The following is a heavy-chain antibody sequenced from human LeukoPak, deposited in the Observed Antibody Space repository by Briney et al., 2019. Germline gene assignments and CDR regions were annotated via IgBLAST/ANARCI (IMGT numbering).Heavy chain of an antibody. Sequence: GGSLRLSCTVSGFTVSSNSMSWVRQAPGKGLEWVSAISGSGGSTYYADSVKGRFTISRDNSKNTLYLQMNSLRAEDTAVYYCAKDQSIVGATDFDYWGQGTLVTVSS. CDR3: AKDQSIVGATDFDY. V-gene: IGHV3-23*01. J-gene: IGHJ4*02. CDR2: ISGSGGST. CDR1: GFTVSSNS. D-gene: IGHD1-26*01.